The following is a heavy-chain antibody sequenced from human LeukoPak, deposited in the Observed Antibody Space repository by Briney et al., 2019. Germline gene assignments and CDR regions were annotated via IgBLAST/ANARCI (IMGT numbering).Heavy chain of an antibody. CDR1: GDRLTNNW. D-gene: IGHD6-13*01. J-gene: IGHJ4*02. CDR2: IYPGNSDT. Sequence: GESLKISCKISGDRLTNNWIGWVRQVPGKGLEWMGLIYPGNSDTRYSPLFQGQVTLSVDRSISTAYLHWSGLKASDTAIYYCARFALTSSLDYWGPGTLVTVSS. CDR3: ARFALTSSLDY. V-gene: IGHV5-51*01.